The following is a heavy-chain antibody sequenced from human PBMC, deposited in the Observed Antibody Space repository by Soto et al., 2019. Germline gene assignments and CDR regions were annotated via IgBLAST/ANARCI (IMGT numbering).Heavy chain of an antibody. J-gene: IGHJ4*02. Sequence: EVQLVESGGGLVEPGGSLRLSGATSGFGFSSSDLTWVRQAPGKGLEYVSSINYSGRYMFYAGSLRGRFTVSRDNAKNSLYLQMNSLRAEDTAVYYCARKSSSDSTGYDYFDYWGQGTLVTVSS. V-gene: IGHV3-21*06. CDR2: INYSGRYM. CDR3: ARKSSSDSTGYDYFDY. D-gene: IGHD3-22*01. CDR1: GFGFSSSD.